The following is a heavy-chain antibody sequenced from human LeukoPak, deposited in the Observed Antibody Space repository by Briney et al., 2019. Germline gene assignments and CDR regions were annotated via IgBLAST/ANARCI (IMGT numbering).Heavy chain of an antibody. D-gene: IGHD1-1*01. J-gene: IGHJ4*02. CDR1: GFTFSSYG. CDR2: IWYDGSNK. V-gene: IGHV3-33*06. Sequence: SGGSLRLSCAASGFTFSSYGMHWVRQAPGKGLEWVAVIWYDGSNKYYADSVKGRFTISGDNSKNTLYLQMNSLRAEDTAVYYCAKGRSGIEYWGQGTRVTVSS. CDR3: AKGRSGIEY.